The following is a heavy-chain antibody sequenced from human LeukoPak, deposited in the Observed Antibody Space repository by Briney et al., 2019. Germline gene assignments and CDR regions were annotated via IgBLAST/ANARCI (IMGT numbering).Heavy chain of an antibody. Sequence: PGGSLRLSCAASGFTFSSNGMHWIRQAPGRGLELVALVSYDGSRTYYADSVKGRFTISRDDSKNTVYLQMNSLRAEDTAVYYCAKDRRWSFDYWGQGTLVTVSS. CDR1: GFTFSSNG. CDR3: AKDRRWSFDY. D-gene: IGHD5-24*01. V-gene: IGHV3-30*18. CDR2: VSYDGSRT. J-gene: IGHJ4*02.